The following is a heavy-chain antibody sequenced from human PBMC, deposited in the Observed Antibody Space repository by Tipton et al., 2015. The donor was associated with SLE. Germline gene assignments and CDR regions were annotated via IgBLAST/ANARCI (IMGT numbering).Heavy chain of an antibody. D-gene: IGHD2-8*02. Sequence: TLSLTCTVSGVSISSHYWSWIRQPPGKGLEWIGSFYFSGTSNYNPSLKSRVTISVDTSKNQFSLNLGSVTAADTAVYYCARQRPQSSGGFDIWGQGTMISVSS. CDR2: FYFSGTS. CDR1: GVSISSHY. J-gene: IGHJ3*02. CDR3: ARQRPQSSGGFDI. V-gene: IGHV4-59*11.